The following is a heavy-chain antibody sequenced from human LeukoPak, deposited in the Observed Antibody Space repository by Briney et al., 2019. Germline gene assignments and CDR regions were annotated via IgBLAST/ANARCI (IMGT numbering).Heavy chain of an antibody. CDR1: GFTFSKYT. CDR2: IDSSNTI. D-gene: IGHD1-14*01. V-gene: IGHV3-48*01. J-gene: IGHJ4*02. Sequence: GGSLRLSCAASGFTFSKYTMNWVRQAPGKALEWNSYIDSSNTIYYADSVKGRFTISRDNAKNSVFLEMSSLRVEDTAVYYCATRDDVAPTWNQWGQGTLVTVSS. CDR3: ATRDDVAPTWNQ.